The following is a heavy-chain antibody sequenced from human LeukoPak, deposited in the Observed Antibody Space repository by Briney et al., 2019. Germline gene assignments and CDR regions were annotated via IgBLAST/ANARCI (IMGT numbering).Heavy chain of an antibody. Sequence: GSSVKVSCKASGGTFSSYAISWVRQAPGQGLEWMGGIIPIFGTANYAQKFQGRVTMTTDTSTSTAYMELRSLRSDDTAVYYCARVLVRASSSSRYFDYWGQGTLVTVSS. V-gene: IGHV1-69*05. CDR1: GGTFSSYA. CDR3: ARVLVRASSSSRYFDY. J-gene: IGHJ4*02. D-gene: IGHD6-6*01. CDR2: IIPIFGTA.